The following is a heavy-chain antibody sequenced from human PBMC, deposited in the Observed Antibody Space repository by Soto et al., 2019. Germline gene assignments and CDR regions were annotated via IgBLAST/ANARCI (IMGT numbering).Heavy chain of an antibody. CDR1: GFSFSNYW. V-gene: IGHV3-7*01. D-gene: IGHD1-26*01. CDR3: ARPLTTGWELLINAY. J-gene: IGHJ4*01. Sequence: GGSLRLSCAASGFSFSNYWMSWVRQAPGKGLEWVANIKDDGSEEYYVDSVEGRFTISRDSAQKSLFLQMNSLRVDDTAVYYCARPLTTGWELLINAYWGHGALVTVSS. CDR2: IKDDGSEE.